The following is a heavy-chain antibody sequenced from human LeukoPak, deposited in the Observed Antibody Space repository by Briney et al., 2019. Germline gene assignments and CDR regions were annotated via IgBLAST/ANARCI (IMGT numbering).Heavy chain of an antibody. CDR1: GFTFRSYG. J-gene: IGHJ6*02. V-gene: IGHV3-30*18. Sequence: GGSLRLSCAASGFTFRSYGMHWVRQAPGKGLEWVAVMSYDGSNKYYADSVKGRFTISRDYSKNTLYLQMSSLRAEDTAVYYCAKDQKDGYCSGGSCYTYYYYFYGMDVWGQGTTVTVSS. CDR2: MSYDGSNK. D-gene: IGHD2-15*01. CDR3: AKDQKDGYCSGGSCYTYYYYFYGMDV.